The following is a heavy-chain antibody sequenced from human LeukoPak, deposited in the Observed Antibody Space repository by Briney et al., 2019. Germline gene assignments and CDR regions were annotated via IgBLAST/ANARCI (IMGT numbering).Heavy chain of an antibody. CDR1: GFTFRSYS. CDR3: ASGPLDYGGNFGDY. J-gene: IGHJ4*02. D-gene: IGHD4-23*01. V-gene: IGHV3-21*01. Sequence: GGSLRLSCAASGFTFRSYSMKWVRQAPGKGLGWVSSISSSSSYIYYADSVKGRFTISRDNAKNSLYLQMNSLRAEDTAVYYCASGPLDYGGNFGDYWGQGTLVTVSS. CDR2: ISSSSSYI.